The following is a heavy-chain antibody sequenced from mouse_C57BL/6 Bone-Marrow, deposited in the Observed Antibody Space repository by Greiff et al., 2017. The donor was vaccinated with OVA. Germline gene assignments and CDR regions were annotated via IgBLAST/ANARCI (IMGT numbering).Heavy chain of an antibody. CDR2: ISDGGSYT. D-gene: IGHD2-12*01. CDR3: AGDHGLCDSSPYCDY. V-gene: IGHV5-4*01. CDR1: GFTFSSYA. Sequence: EVHLVESGGGLVKPGGSLKLSCAASGFTFSSYAMSWVRQTPEKRLEWVATISDGGSYTYYPDNVKGRFTISRDTAKNNLYLQMSHLTSEDTAMYYCAGDHGLCDSSPYCDYWGQGTTLTVSS. J-gene: IGHJ2*01.